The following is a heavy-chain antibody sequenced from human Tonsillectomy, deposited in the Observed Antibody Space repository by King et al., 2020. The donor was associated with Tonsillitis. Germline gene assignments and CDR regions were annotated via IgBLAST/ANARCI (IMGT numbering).Heavy chain of an antibody. Sequence: QLVQSGAEVKKPGASVKVSCKVSGYTLTELSMHWVRQAPGKGLEWMGGFDPEDGETIYAQKFQGRVTMTEDTSTDTAYMELSSLRSEDTAVYYCAKELYHAAGYYYYYGMDVWGQGTTVTVSS. J-gene: IGHJ6*02. CDR3: AKELYHAAGYYYYYGMDV. CDR2: FDPEDGET. CDR1: GYTLTELS. D-gene: IGHD3-16*02. V-gene: IGHV1-24*01.